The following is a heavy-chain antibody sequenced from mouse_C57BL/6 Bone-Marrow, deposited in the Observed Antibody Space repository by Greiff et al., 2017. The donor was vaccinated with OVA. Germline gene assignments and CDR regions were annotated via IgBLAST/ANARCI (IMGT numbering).Heavy chain of an antibody. CDR1: GYTFTSYW. J-gene: IGHJ3*01. Sequence: VQLQQPGAELVMPGASVKLSCKASGYTFTSYWMHWVKQRPGQGLEWIGEIDPSDSYTNYNQKFKGKSTLTVDKSSSTAYMQLSSLTSEDSAVYYCARDYGSSYGPAWFAYWGQGTLVTVSA. D-gene: IGHD1-1*01. CDR2: IDPSDSYT. CDR3: ARDYGSSYGPAWFAY. V-gene: IGHV1-69*01.